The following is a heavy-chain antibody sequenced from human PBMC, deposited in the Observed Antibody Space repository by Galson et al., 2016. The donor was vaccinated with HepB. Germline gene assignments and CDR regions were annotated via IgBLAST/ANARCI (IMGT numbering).Heavy chain of an antibody. V-gene: IGHV1-46*03. CDR2: INPSSGSP. D-gene: IGHD3/OR15-3a*01. CDR3: TRGDGFWAGWTY. Sequence: SVKVSCKASGYTFTTYNIHWVRLAPGQGLEWMGIINPSSGSPNYAQKFQGRVTLTSDTSTSTVYMQLGSLRSDDTAVFYCTRGDGFWAGWTYWGQGTLVTVSS. CDR1: GYTFTTYN. J-gene: IGHJ4*02.